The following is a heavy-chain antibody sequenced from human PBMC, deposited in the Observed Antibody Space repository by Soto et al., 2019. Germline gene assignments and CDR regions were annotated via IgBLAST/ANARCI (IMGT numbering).Heavy chain of an antibody. D-gene: IGHD3-3*01. CDR1: SFTFSSYA. Sequence: PGAALRLSCAASSFTFSSYAMSWGRQAPGKWLEWASAISGSGGSTYYADSVKGRFTISRDNSKNTLYLQMNSLRAEDTAVYYCAKDRRLAPIFYYYSGMDVWGQGTTVTVSS. CDR2: ISGSGGST. J-gene: IGHJ6*02. CDR3: AKDRRLAPIFYYYSGMDV. V-gene: IGHV3-23*01.